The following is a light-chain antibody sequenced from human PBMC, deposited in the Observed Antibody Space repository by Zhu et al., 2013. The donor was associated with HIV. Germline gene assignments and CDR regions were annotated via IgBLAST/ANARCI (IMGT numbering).Light chain of an antibody. CDR1: QSVSSSY. J-gene: IGKJ4*01. CDR3: QQRSNWPPALT. CDR2: GAS. V-gene: IGKV3D-20*02. Sequence: EIVLTQSPGTLSLSPGERATLSCRASQSVSSSYLAWYQQKPGQAPRVLIYGASSRATGIPDRFSGSGSGTDFTLTIRRLEPEDFAVYYCQQRSNWPPALTFGGGTKVEIK.